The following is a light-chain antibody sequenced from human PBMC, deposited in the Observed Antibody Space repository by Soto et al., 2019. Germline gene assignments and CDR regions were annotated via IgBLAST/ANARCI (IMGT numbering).Light chain of an antibody. CDR2: LNNDGSH. V-gene: IGLV4-69*01. CDR3: QTWATGIRV. Sequence: QSVLTQSPSASASLGASVKLTCTLSGGHSSYAIAWHQQQPEKGPRYLMNLNNDGSHTKGDGIPDRFSDSSSGAERYLTISSLQSEDEADYYCQTWATGIRVFGGGTKLTVL. CDR1: GGHSSYA. J-gene: IGLJ3*02.